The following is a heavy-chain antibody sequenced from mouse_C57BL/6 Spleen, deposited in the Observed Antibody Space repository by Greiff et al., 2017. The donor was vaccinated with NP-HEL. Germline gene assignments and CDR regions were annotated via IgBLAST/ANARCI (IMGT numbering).Heavy chain of an antibody. CDR2: IDPEDGDT. CDR3: TTELLRFFFDY. J-gene: IGHJ2*01. Sequence: EVQVQQSGAELVRPGASVKLSCTASGFNIKDYYMHWVKQRPEQGLEWIGRIDPEDGDTEYAPKFQGKATMTADTSSNTAYLQLSSLTSEDTAVYYCTTELLRFFFDYWGQGTTLTVSS. D-gene: IGHD1-1*01. V-gene: IGHV14-1*01. CDR1: GFNIKDYY.